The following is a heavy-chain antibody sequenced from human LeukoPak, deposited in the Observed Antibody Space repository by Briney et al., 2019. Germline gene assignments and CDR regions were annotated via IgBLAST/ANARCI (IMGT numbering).Heavy chain of an antibody. CDR3: AVQHCSSITSWIDT. CDR2: IYHSGST. V-gene: IGHV4-38-2*01. D-gene: IGHD2-2*01. J-gene: IGHJ5*02. CDR1: GYSISSGYY. Sequence: SETLSLICAVSGYSISSGYYWGWIRQPPGEGLEYIGSIYHSGSTYYNPSLKSRVTISVDTSKNHFFLKVNSVTAADTAVYYCAVQHCSSITSWIDTCGERKLGSVSS.